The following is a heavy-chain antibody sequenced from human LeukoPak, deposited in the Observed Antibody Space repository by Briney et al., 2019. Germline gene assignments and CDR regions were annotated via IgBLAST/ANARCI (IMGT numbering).Heavy chain of an antibody. D-gene: IGHD1-26*01. CDR2: ISGGGGVT. CDR1: GLTFSNYA. V-gene: IGHV3-23*01. CDR3: ALWPEGATPKFHN. Sequence: PGGSLRLSCAASGLTFSNYAMSWVRQAPGKGLDWVSTISGGGGVTYYPDSVRGRFTISRDNSRNTLHLQMDSLRDEDTAIYYCALWPEGATPKFHNWGQGTLVTVSS. J-gene: IGHJ4*02.